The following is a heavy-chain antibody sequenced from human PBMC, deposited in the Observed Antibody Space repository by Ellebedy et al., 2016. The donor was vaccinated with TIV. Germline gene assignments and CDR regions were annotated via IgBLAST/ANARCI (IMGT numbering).Heavy chain of an antibody. Sequence: PGGSLRLSCAASGFTFSSSWMTWVRQAPGKGLEWVANIKQDGSDKFYVDSVKGRFTISRDNAKNSLYLQMNSLRAEDTAVYYCARDWEYYYDSSGYQGNAFDIWGQGTMVTVSS. V-gene: IGHV3-7*01. J-gene: IGHJ3*02. D-gene: IGHD3-22*01. CDR2: IKQDGSDK. CDR1: GFTFSSSW. CDR3: ARDWEYYYDSSGYQGNAFDI.